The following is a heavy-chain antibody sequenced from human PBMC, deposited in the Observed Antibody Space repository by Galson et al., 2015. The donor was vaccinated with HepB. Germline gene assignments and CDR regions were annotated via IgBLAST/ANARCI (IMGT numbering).Heavy chain of an antibody. CDR3: ASGPQSTATKNTDCHLDY. J-gene: IGHJ4*02. Sequence: SLRLSCAASGFTVSSNYMSWVRQAPGKGLEWVSVIYSGGSTYYADSVKGRFTISRDNSKNTLYLQMNSLRAEDTAVYYCASGPQSTATKNTDCHLDYWGQGTLVTVSS. CDR1: GFTVSSNY. CDR2: IYSGGST. D-gene: IGHD2-21*02. V-gene: IGHV3-53*01.